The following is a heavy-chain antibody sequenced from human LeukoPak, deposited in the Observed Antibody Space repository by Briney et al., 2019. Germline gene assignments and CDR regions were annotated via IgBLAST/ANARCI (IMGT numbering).Heavy chain of an antibody. J-gene: IGHJ3*02. CDR2: IRYDGSNK. V-gene: IGHV3-30*02. CDR1: GFTFSSYG. CDR3: ARELSKGDSSGYWVGAFDI. Sequence: PGGPLRLSCAASGFTFSSYGMHWVRQAPGKGLEWVAFIRYDGSNKYYADSVKGRFTISRDNSKNTLYLQMNSLRAEDTAVYYCARELSKGDSSGYWVGAFDIWGQGTMVTVSS. D-gene: IGHD3-22*01.